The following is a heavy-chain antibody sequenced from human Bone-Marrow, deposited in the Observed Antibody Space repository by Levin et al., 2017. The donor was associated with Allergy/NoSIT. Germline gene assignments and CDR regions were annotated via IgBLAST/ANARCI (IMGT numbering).Heavy chain of an antibody. Sequence: GGSLRLSCAASSFAFSNYPMHWVRRAPGKGLEWVALVSYDGDYQYYADSVKGRFSVSRDNPKNTLFLQMNSLGPDDTAIYFCARARTGTGTFDYWGQGALVTVSS. V-gene: IGHV3-30-3*01. D-gene: IGHD3-10*01. CDR3: ARARTGTGTFDY. J-gene: IGHJ4*02. CDR1: SFAFSNYP. CDR2: VSYDGDYQ.